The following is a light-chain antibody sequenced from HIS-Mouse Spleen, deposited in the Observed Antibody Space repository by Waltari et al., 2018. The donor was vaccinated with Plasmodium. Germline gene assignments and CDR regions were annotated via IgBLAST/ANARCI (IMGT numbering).Light chain of an antibody. V-gene: IGLV1-51*01. Sequence: QSVLTQPPSVSAAPGQKVTISCSGSSSNIGNTYVSWYQQLPGTAPKLLIYDNNKRPSGIPDRFSGSKSGTSATLGITGLQTGDEADYYCGTWDSSLSAGVVFGGWTKLTVL. CDR3: GTWDSSLSAGVV. CDR2: DNN. CDR1: SSNIGNTY. J-gene: IGLJ2*01.